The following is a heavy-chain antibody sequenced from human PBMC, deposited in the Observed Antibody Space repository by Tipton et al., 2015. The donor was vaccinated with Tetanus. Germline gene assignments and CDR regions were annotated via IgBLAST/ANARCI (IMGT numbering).Heavy chain of an antibody. CDR3: ARRSYCSSSRCFDAFDL. D-gene: IGHD2-2*01. V-gene: IGHV4-59*01. CDR2: IFHSGST. J-gene: IGHJ3*01. CDR1: GGSMSNNY. Sequence: LRLSCTVSGGSMSNNYWSWIRQPPGRGLEWIAYIFHSGSTNYSPSLKSRVAISMDTSKNQISLKLSSVTAADTAVYYCARRSYCSSSRCFDAFDLWGPGTRVTVSS.